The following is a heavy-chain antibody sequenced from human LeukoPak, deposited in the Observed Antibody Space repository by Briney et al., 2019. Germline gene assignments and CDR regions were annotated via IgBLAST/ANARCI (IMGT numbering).Heavy chain of an antibody. CDR3: DKGSRVVNSFDVDY. CDR2: IFYSGSS. Sequence: SETLSHTCTVSGASNRSYYWRCLRQPPGKGLEWIGYIFYSGSSNYNPSLKSRVTISVDTSKNQFSLQSGSVTAAATAVYYCDKGSRVVNSFDVDYWGQGTLVTVSS. J-gene: IGHJ4*02. D-gene: IGHD2-21*01. V-gene: IGHV4-59*01. CDR1: GASNRSYY.